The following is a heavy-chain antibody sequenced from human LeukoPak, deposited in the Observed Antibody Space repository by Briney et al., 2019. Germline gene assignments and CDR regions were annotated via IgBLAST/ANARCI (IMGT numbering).Heavy chain of an antibody. D-gene: IGHD5-18*01. V-gene: IGHV1-8*03. CDR2: MNPSSGDT. CDR1: GYTFTGFD. CDR3: ATPTMRGPSYGYVRLLN. Sequence: ASVTVSCKASGYTFTGFDINWVRQAAGQGPEWMGWMNPSSGDTGYAQKFQGRVTFTRDTSTNTAYMELSSLTSEDTAVYYCATPTMRGPSYGYVRLLNWGQGSLVTVSS. J-gene: IGHJ4*02.